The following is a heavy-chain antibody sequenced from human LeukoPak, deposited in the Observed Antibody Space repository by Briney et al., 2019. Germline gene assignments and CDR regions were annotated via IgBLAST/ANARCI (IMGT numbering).Heavy chain of an antibody. Sequence: GGSLRLSCAASGFTFSSYSMNWIRQAPGKGLEWVSYISSSSSTIYYADSVKGRFTISRDNAKNSLYLQMNSLRDEDTAVYYCARVEYGDYGSFDYWGQGTLVTVSS. CDR2: ISSSSSTI. J-gene: IGHJ4*02. CDR3: ARVEYGDYGSFDY. V-gene: IGHV3-48*02. D-gene: IGHD4-17*01. CDR1: GFTFSSYS.